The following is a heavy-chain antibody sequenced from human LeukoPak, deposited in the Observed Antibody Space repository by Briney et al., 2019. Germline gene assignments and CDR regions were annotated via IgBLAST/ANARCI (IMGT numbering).Heavy chain of an antibody. V-gene: IGHV1-69*04. CDR1: GGTFSSYA. J-gene: IGHJ5*02. D-gene: IGHD3-16*01. CDR2: IIPILGIA. CDR3: ANGLGPTLGPNWFDP. Sequence: ASVKVSCKASGGTFSSYAISWVRQAPGQGLEWMGRIIPILGIANYAQKFQGRVTITADKSTSTAYMELSSLRSEGTAVYYCANGLGPTLGPNWFDPWGQGTLVTVSS.